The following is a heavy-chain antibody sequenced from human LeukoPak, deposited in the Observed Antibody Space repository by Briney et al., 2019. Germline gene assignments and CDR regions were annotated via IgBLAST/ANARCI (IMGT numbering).Heavy chain of an antibody. CDR1: GGSFSGYY. D-gene: IGHD5-18*01. CDR2: INHSGST. V-gene: IGHV4-34*01. CDR3: ARVPWIQLWSRETYFDY. Sequence: SETLSLTCAVYGGSFSGYYWSWIRQPPGKGLEWIGEINHSGSTNYNPSLKSRVTISVDTSKNQFSLKLSSVTAADTAVYYCARVPWIQLWSRETYFDYWGQGTLVTVSS. J-gene: IGHJ4*02.